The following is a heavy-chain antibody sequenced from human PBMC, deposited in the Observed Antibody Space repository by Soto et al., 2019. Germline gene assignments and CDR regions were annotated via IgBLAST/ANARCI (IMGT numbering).Heavy chain of an antibody. CDR3: ARVGRFGSDY. J-gene: IGHJ4*02. CDR1: GFTFSNYY. V-gene: IGHV3-11*06. Sequence: QVQLVESGGGLVKPRGSLRLSCAASGFTFSNYYMTWIRQAPGKGLDWISYISSTGSYTNYADSVKGRFTISRDNAKNSLYLQMTSLRAEDTAVYYCARVGRFGSDYWDQGTLVTVPS. D-gene: IGHD3-10*01. CDR2: ISSTGSYT.